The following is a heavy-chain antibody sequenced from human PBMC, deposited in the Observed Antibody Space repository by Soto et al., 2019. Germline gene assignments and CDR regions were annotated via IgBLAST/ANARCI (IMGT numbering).Heavy chain of an antibody. CDR1: GGSFSGYY. V-gene: IGHV4-34*01. Sequence: SETLSLTCAVYGGSFSGYYWSWIRQPPGKGLEWIGEINHSGSTNYNPSLKSRVTISADTSKNQFSLKLSSVTAADTAVYYCARLRGYYGSGSYYIPYYYYGMDVWGQGTTVTVSS. CDR2: INHSGST. D-gene: IGHD3-10*01. J-gene: IGHJ6*02. CDR3: ARLRGYYGSGSYYIPYYYYGMDV.